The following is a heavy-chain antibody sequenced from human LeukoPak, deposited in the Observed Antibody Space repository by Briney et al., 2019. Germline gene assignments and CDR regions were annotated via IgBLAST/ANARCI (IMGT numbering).Heavy chain of an antibody. Sequence: KPSETLSLTCAVYGGSFSGYYWNWIRQPPGKGLEWIGYIYYSGSTNYNPSLKSRVTISVDTSKNQFSLKLSSVTAADTAVYYCASGFDWSADAYYFDYWGQGTLVTVSS. J-gene: IGHJ4*02. D-gene: IGHD3-9*01. V-gene: IGHV4-59*01. CDR3: ASGFDWSADAYYFDY. CDR1: GGSFSGYY. CDR2: IYYSGST.